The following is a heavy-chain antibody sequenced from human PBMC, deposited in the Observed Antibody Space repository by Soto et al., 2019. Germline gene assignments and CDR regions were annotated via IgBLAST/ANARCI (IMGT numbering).Heavy chain of an antibody. V-gene: IGHV3-23*01. CDR3: AKDLSPTSGRYYYGSGSYYDY. Sequence: GGSLRLSCAASGFTFSSYAMSWVRRAPGKGLEWVSAISGSGGSTYYADSVKGRFTISRDNSKNTLYLQMNSLRAEDTAVYYCAKDLSPTSGRYYYGSGSYYDYWGQGTLVTVSS. J-gene: IGHJ4*02. D-gene: IGHD3-10*01. CDR1: GFTFSSYA. CDR2: ISGSGGST.